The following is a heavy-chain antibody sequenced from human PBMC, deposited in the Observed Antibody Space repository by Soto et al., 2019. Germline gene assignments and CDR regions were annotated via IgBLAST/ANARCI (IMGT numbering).Heavy chain of an antibody. CDR1: GYTFTDYY. CDR3: TTGPSVSGTQDQNPDYVDY. J-gene: IGHJ4*02. D-gene: IGHD6-19*01. CDR2: VDPEDGET. Sequence: EVQLVQSGAEVKKPGATVKISCKVSGYTFTDYYMHWVQQAPGKGLEWMGLVDPEDGETMYADKFQGRLTITADTSTDTAYMELSSLTSKDTAVYYCTTGPSVSGTQDQNPDYVDYWGQGTLVTVSS. V-gene: IGHV1-69-2*01.